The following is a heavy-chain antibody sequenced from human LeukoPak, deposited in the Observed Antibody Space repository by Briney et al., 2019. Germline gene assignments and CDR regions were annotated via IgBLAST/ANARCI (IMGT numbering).Heavy chain of an antibody. V-gene: IGHV3-33*01. CDR3: ARDDGFGYFDY. Sequence: GRCLRLSCAASGFTFSSYGMHWVRQAPGKGLEWVAVIWYDGSNKYYADSVKGRFTISRDNSKNTLYLQMNSLRAEDTAVYYCARDDGFGYFDYWGQGTLVTVSS. D-gene: IGHD3-10*01. J-gene: IGHJ4*02. CDR2: IWYDGSNK. CDR1: GFTFSSYG.